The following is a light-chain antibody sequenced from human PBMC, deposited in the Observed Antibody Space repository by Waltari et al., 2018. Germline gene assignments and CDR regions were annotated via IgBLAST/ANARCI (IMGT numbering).Light chain of an antibody. V-gene: IGKV1-12*01. CDR1: QGISSW. J-gene: IGKJ4*02. CDR2: AAS. CDR3: EQANSIAVT. Sequence: DIQMTQSPSSVSASVGDRVTITCRASQGISSWLAWYQQKPGKAPKLLIYAASSLQSGVPSRFSGSGAGTDFKLTISSRRPEDLATYYCEQANSIAVTFGGGTKVEIK.